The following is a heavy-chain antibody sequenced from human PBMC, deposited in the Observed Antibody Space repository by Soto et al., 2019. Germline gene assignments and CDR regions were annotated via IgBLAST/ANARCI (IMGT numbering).Heavy chain of an antibody. Sequence: QVQLVESGGGVVQPGRSLRLSCAASGFTFSSYGMHWVRQAPGKGLEWVAVIWYDGSNKYYADSVKGRFTISRDNSKNTLDLQMNSLRAEDTGVDYWARDPKLNPYYDFWSGAYGMDVWGQGTTVTVSS. V-gene: IGHV3-33*01. CDR3: ARDPKLNPYYDFWSGAYGMDV. CDR1: GFTFSSYG. D-gene: IGHD3-3*01. CDR2: IWYDGSNK. J-gene: IGHJ6*02.